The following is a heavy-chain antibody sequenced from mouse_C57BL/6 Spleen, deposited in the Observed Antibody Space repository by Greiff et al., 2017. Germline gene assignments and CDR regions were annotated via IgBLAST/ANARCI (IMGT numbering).Heavy chain of an antibody. CDR1: GFSLTSYG. CDR3: ARNHYYGSSLIYAMDY. Sequence: VQLQQSGPGLVQPSQSLSITCTVSGFSLTSYGVHWVRQSPGKGLEWLGVIWSGGSTDYNAAFISRLSISKDNSKSQVFFKMNSLQADDTAIYYWARNHYYGSSLIYAMDYWGQGTSVTVSA. D-gene: IGHD1-1*01. J-gene: IGHJ4*01. CDR2: IWSGGST. V-gene: IGHV2-2*01.